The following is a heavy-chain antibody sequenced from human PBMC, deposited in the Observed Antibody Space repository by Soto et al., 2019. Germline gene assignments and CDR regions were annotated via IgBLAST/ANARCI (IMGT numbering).Heavy chain of an antibody. CDR3: AKVKGEDYGDYAFDY. D-gene: IGHD4-17*01. CDR2: ISGSGGST. CDR1: GFTFNSYA. J-gene: IGHJ4*02. Sequence: PGGSLRLCCAASGFTFNSYAMSWVRQAPGKGLEWVSVISGSGGSTYYADSVKGRFSISRDNSNNTLYLQMNSLRAEDTAVYYCAKVKGEDYGDYAFDYWGQGSLVTVSS. V-gene: IGHV3-23*01.